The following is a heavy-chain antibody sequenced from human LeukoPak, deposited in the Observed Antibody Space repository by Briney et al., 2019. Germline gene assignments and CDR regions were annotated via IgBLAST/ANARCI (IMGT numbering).Heavy chain of an antibody. V-gene: IGHV3-33*01. CDR1: GFTFSSYG. D-gene: IGHD1-14*01. Sequence: GRSLRLSCAASGFTFSSYGMHWVRRAPGKGLEWVAVIWYDGSKEYYADSVKGRFTISRDNSKNTLYLQMNSLRGEDTAVYYCTRGVGHNPFFDIWGQGTTVTVSS. CDR3: TRGVGHNPFFDI. CDR2: IWYDGSKE. J-gene: IGHJ3*02.